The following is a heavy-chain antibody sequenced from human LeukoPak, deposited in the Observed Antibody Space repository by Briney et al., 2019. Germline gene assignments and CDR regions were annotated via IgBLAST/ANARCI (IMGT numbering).Heavy chain of an antibody. CDR3: ARDGSGSYSASFDY. CDR1: EFTFSDYY. Sequence: GGSLRLSCTVSEFTFSDYYMNWIRQAPGKGLEWVSYIVSSGSVKYYADSVKGRFTISRDNAKNSLYLQMNSLRAEDTAVYYCARDGSGSYSASFDYWGQGTLVTVSS. V-gene: IGHV3-11*04. J-gene: IGHJ4*02. D-gene: IGHD3-10*01. CDR2: IVSSGSVK.